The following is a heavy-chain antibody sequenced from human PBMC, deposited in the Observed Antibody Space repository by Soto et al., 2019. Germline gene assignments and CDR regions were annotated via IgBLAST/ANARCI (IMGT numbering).Heavy chain of an antibody. Sequence: EVQLVESGGGLVQPGGFLRLSCAASGFSFSHYWMHWVRQAPGKGLVWVSRIKSDGSSTNHADSVKGRFTISRDNAKNTLFPQMNSLRADDTAVYFCARGVGSSSAWIDPWGQGTLVTVSS. CDR1: GFSFSHYW. CDR3: ARGVGSSSAWIDP. J-gene: IGHJ5*02. CDR2: IKSDGSST. D-gene: IGHD6-13*01. V-gene: IGHV3-74*01.